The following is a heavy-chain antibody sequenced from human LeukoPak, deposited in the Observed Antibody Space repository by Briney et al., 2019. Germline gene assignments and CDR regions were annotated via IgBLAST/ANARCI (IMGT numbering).Heavy chain of an antibody. CDR3: ARTDYYDKSIDY. D-gene: IGHD3-22*01. CDR2: ISYDGSNK. Sequence: PGGSLRLSCAASGFTFSSYAMHWVRQAPGKGLEWVAVISYDGSNKYYADSVKGRFTISRDNSKNTLYLQMNSLRAEGTAVYYCARTDYYDKSIDYWGQGTLVTVSS. CDR1: GFTFSSYA. J-gene: IGHJ4*02. V-gene: IGHV3-30-3*01.